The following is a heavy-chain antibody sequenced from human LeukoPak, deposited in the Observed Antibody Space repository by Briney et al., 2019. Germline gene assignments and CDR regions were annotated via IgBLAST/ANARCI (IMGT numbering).Heavy chain of an antibody. CDR3: ARGRQNYDFWSGYSSFDY. D-gene: IGHD3-3*01. V-gene: IGHV4-59*08. Sequence: SETLSLTCTVSGGSISSYYWSWIRQPPGKGLEWTGYIYYSGRSNNNPSLKSRVTISVDTSKNQFSLKLSSVTAADTAVYYCARGRQNYDFWSGYSSFDYWGQGTLVTVSS. CDR2: IYYSGRS. J-gene: IGHJ4*02. CDR1: GGSISSYY.